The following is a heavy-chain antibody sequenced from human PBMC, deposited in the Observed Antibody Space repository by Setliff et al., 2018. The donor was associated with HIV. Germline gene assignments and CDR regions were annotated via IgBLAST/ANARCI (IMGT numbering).Heavy chain of an antibody. J-gene: IGHJ4*02. CDR2: IYTRGST. D-gene: IGHD2-21*02. CDR1: GGSMSTYY. Sequence: SETLSLPCTVSGGSMSTYYWSLIRQPPGKGLEWLGYIYTRGSTNYKPSLRSRVTISVDTSRNNFSLRLSPVTAADTAVYYCARGEFYRVTDCYWSSFDYWGQGILVTVSS. V-gene: IGHV4-4*08. CDR3: ARGEFYRVTDCYWSSFDY.